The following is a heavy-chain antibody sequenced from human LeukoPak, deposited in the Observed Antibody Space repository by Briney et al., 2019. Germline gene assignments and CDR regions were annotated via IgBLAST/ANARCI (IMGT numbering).Heavy chain of an antibody. CDR2: ISWASGSL. CDR1: GFTFDDYA. CDR3: AKDRQKGSSLTAAGDAFDV. J-gene: IGHJ3*01. Sequence: PGGSLRLSCIGSGFTFDDYAMHWVRQVPGKGLEWVSGISWASGSLAYADSVKGRFTVSRDHAKNSLYLQMNSLRSEDMALYYCAKDRQKGSSLTAAGDAFDVWGHGTMVIVSS. D-gene: IGHD6-13*01. V-gene: IGHV3-9*03.